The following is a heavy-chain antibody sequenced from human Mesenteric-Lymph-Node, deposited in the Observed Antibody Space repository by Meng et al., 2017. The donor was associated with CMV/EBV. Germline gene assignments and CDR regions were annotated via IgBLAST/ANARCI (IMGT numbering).Heavy chain of an antibody. V-gene: IGHV1-18*01. Sequence: ASVKVSCKASGYTFTTYGINWVRQAPGQGLEWMGWISTYNGNADYAQKLQGRVTMTTDTSTSTAYMELRSLRSDDTAMYYCARPRGAGTTVAWFDPWGQGTLVTVSS. CDR1: GYTFTTYG. CDR2: ISTYNGNA. J-gene: IGHJ5*02. CDR3: ARPRGAGTTVAWFDP. D-gene: IGHD1-7*01.